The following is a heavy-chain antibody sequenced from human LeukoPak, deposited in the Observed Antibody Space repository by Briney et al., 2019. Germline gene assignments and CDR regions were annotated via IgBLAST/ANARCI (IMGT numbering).Heavy chain of an antibody. V-gene: IGHV1-46*01. CDR3: ARDLVPHYYGSGSYYWFDP. D-gene: IGHD3-10*01. Sequence: ASVKVSCKASGYTFTCYYMHWVRQAPGQGLEWMGIINPSGGSTSYAQKFQGRVTMTRDTSTSTVYMELSSLRSEDTAVYYCARDLVPHYYGSGSYYWFDPWGQGTLVTVSS. CDR1: GYTFTCYY. J-gene: IGHJ5*02. CDR2: INPSGGST.